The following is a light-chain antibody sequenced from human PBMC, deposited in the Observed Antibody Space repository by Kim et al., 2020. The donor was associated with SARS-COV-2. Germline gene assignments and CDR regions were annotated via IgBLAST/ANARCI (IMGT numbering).Light chain of an antibody. V-gene: IGKV3-11*01. J-gene: IGKJ4*01. CDR2: DTS. Sequence: EIVLTQSPATLSLSPGERATLSCRASQSVSSNLAWYQQKPGQPPRLLIYDTSNRAAGIPARFSGRGSGTDFTLTISSLEPEDFAVYYCHQRSNWPLTFGGGTKVDIK. CDR3: HQRSNWPLT. CDR1: QSVSSN.